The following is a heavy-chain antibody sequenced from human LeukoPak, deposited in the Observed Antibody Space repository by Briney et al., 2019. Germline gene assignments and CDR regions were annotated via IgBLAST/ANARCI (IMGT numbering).Heavy chain of an antibody. J-gene: IGHJ4*02. CDR1: GFIFSNYW. CDR2: IKPDGSEK. V-gene: IGHV3-7*01. Sequence: GGSLRLSCAASGFIFSNYWMSWVRQAPGKGLEWVANIKPDGSEKYYADSVKGRFTISRDNSKNTLYLQMNSLRAEDTAVYYCARDFHSSLQNKPIHWGQGTLVTVSS. CDR3: ARDFHSSLQNKPIH. D-gene: IGHD2-2*02.